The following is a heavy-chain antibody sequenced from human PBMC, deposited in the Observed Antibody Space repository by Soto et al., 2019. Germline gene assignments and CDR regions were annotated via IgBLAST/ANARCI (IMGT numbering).Heavy chain of an antibody. CDR1: GYTFTSYG. D-gene: IGHD2-21*02. V-gene: IGHV1-18*01. Sequence: QVQLVQSGAEVKKPGASVKVSCKASGYTFTSYGISWVRQAPGQGLEWMGWISAYNGNTNYAQKLQGRVTMTTDTSTSTAYMELWSLRSDDTAVYYCARALAYCGGDCYIWGWFDPWGQGTLVTVSS. J-gene: IGHJ5*02. CDR2: ISAYNGNT. CDR3: ARALAYCGGDCYIWGWFDP.